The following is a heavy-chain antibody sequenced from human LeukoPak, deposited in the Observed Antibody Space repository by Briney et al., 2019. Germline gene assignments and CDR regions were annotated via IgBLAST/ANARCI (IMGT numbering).Heavy chain of an antibody. V-gene: IGHV3-23*01. CDR1: GFTFTSWE. Sequence: PGGSLRLSCAASGFTFTSWEMNWVRQAPGKGLEWVSVISDSGGTTFYADSVKGRFTISRDNSMNTLYMQMNSLRAEDTAVYCCSQRQNSSSATGSWGQGTLVTVSS. D-gene: IGHD6-13*01. J-gene: IGHJ5*02. CDR2: ISDSGGTT. CDR3: SQRQNSSSATGS.